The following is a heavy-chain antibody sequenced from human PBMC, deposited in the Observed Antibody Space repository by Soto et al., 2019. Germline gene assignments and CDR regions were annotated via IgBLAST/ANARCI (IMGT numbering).Heavy chain of an antibody. Sequence: QLQLHESGPGLVKPSETLSLTCNVSGDSIGRFYWSWIRQSAGQGLEWIGRVYSTGGVTYNPALKGRVTISLDRSNNHVSLEMNSVTAADTAVYFCARDLSGTGLDIWGRGTRVSVSS. CDR3: ARDLSGTGLDI. D-gene: IGHD1-26*01. CDR2: VYSTGGV. J-gene: IGHJ6*02. V-gene: IGHV4-4*07. CDR1: GDSIGRFY.